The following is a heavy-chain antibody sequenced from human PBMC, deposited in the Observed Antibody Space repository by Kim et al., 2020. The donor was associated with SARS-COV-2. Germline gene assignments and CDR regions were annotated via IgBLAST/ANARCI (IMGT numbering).Heavy chain of an antibody. CDR3: ARESSGVVVAATGLDH. CDR1: GYTFTSYA. D-gene: IGHD2-15*01. V-gene: IGHV1-3*01. J-gene: IGHJ5*02. CDR2: INAGNGNT. Sequence: ASVKVSCKASGYTFTSYALHWVRQAPGQRLEWMGWINAGNGNTKYSQKFQGRVTITRDTSASTAYMELSSLRSEDTAVYYCARESSGVVVAATGLDHWGQGTLVTVSS.